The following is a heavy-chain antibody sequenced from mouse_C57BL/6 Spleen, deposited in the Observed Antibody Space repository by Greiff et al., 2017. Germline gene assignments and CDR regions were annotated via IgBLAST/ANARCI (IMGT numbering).Heavy chain of an antibody. V-gene: IGHV1-76*01. CDR1: GYTFTDYY. CDR3: ARRSGTYWYFDV. J-gene: IGHJ1*03. CDR2: IYPGSGNT. Sequence: QMQLKESGAELVRPGASVKLSCKASGYTFTDYYINWVKQRPGQGLEWIARIYPGSGNTYYNEKFKGKATLTAEKSSSTAYMQLSSLTSEDSAVYFCARRSGTYWYFDVWGTGTTVTVSS. D-gene: IGHD4-1*01.